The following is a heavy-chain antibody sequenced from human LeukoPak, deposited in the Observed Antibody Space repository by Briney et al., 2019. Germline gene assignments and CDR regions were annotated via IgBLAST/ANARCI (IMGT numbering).Heavy chain of an antibody. Sequence: SVKVSCKASGGTFSSYAISWVRQAPGQGLEWMGGIIPIFGTANYAQKFQGRVTITTDESTSTAYMELSSLRSEDTAVYYCARDDVDTAMVAVRGVYWGQGTLVTVSS. V-gene: IGHV1-69*05. J-gene: IGHJ4*02. CDR1: GGTFSSYA. D-gene: IGHD5-18*01. CDR3: ARDDVDTAMVAVRGVY. CDR2: IIPIFGTA.